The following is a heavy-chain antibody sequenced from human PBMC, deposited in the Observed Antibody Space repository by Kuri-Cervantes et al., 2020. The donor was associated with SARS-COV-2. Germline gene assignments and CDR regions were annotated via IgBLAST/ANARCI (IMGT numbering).Heavy chain of an antibody. CDR2: IRYDGSNK. Sequence: GSLRLSCAASGFTFSSYGMHWVRQAPGKGLEWVAFIRYDGSNKYYADSVKGRFTISRDNSKNTLYLQMNSLRAEDTAVYYCAKVVSYRYYYYMDVWGKGTTVTVSS. CDR1: GFTFSSYG. D-gene: IGHD1-26*01. V-gene: IGHV3-30*02. CDR3: AKVVSYRYYYYMDV. J-gene: IGHJ6*03.